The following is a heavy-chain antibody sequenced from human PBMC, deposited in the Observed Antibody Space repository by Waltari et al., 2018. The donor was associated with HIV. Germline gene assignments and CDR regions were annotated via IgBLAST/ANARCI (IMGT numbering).Heavy chain of an antibody. Sequence: QVQLVQSGAEMKEPGASVKVSCKASGYIFTRYDMNWVRQAPGQGPEWKGWVNPNSGNTGYAQNFQGRVTMTMNTPTSTAYMELSNLKSEDTAVYYCARSLACPDCYSEMDSWGQGTLITVSS. V-gene: IGHV1-8*01. CDR1: GYIFTRYD. J-gene: IGHJ4*02. D-gene: IGHD2-21*02. CDR2: VNPNSGNT. CDR3: ARSLACPDCYSEMDS.